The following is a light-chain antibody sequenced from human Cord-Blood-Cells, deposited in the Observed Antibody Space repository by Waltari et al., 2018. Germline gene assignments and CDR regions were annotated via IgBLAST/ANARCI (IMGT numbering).Light chain of an antibody. CDR1: SSDVAGYNY. V-gene: IGLV2-14*01. CDR2: DVS. Sequence: QSALTQPASVSGSPGQSITISCTGTSSDVAGYNYVSWYQQHPGKAPQLMIYDVSKRPSGVSNRFSGSKSGNTASLTISGLQAEDEADYYCSSYTSSSTWVFGGGTKLTVL. J-gene: IGLJ3*02. CDR3: SSYTSSSTWV.